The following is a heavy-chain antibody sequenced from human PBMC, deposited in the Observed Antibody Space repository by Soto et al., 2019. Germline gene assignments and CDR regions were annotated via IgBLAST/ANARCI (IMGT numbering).Heavy chain of an antibody. D-gene: IGHD3-22*01. Sequence: GGSLRLSCAASGFTFSSYAMHWVRQAPGKGLEWVAVISYDGSNKYYADSVKGRFTISRDNSKNTLYLQMNSLRAEDTAVYYCARDFYYYDSSGYYRESNGFDPWGQGTLVTVSS. J-gene: IGHJ5*02. CDR3: ARDFYYYDSSGYYRESNGFDP. V-gene: IGHV3-30-3*01. CDR1: GFTFSSYA. CDR2: ISYDGSNK.